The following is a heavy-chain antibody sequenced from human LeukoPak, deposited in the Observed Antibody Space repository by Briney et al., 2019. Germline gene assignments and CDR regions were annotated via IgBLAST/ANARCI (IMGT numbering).Heavy chain of an antibody. Sequence: ASVKVSCKASGGTFSSYAISWVRQAPGQGLEWMGGIIPIFGTANYAQKFQGRVTITADKSTSTAYMELSRLRSDDTAVYYCARDREYYGSGSPSLFDYWGQGTLVTVSS. CDR2: IIPIFGTA. J-gene: IGHJ4*02. D-gene: IGHD3-10*01. CDR3: ARDREYYGSGSPSLFDY. CDR1: GGTFSSYA. V-gene: IGHV1-69*06.